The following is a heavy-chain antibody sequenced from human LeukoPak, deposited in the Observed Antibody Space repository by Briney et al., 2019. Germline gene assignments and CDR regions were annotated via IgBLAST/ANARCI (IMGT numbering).Heavy chain of an antibody. Sequence: SETLSLTCTVSGGSISSYYWSWIRQPPGKGLEWIGYMNYSGTTYYNPSLKSRVTISVDTSKNQFSLRLSSATAADTAVYYCARYSGSLRWFDPWGQGTLVTVSS. D-gene: IGHD1-26*01. CDR1: GGSISSYY. CDR3: ARYSGSLRWFDP. CDR2: MNYSGTT. V-gene: IGHV4-59*12. J-gene: IGHJ5*02.